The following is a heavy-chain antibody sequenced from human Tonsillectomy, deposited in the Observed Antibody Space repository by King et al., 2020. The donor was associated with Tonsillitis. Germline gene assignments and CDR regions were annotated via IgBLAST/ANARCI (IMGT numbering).Heavy chain of an antibody. Sequence: VQLQQWGAGLLKPSETLSLSCAVYGASLSGFYWRWIRQPPGRGLVWIGEFDPFGNTNYDPSLKSRVTVSVDTSKNQISLKLTSVTAADTAIYYCARGFAITDWGQGTLVTVSS. CDR3: ARGFAITD. CDR1: GASLSGFY. CDR2: FDPFGNT. V-gene: IGHV4-34*01. J-gene: IGHJ4*02.